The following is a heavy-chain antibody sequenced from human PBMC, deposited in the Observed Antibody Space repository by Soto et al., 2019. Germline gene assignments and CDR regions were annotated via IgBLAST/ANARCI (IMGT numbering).Heavy chain of an antibody. Sequence: GESLKISCKGSGYSFTSYWITWVRQMPGKGLEWMGRIDPSDSYTNYSPSFQGHVTISADKSISTAYVQWSSLKASDTAMYYCASTANVDTAMVYGSVWGQGTMVTVSS. J-gene: IGHJ3*01. CDR3: ASTANVDTAMVYGSV. D-gene: IGHD5-18*01. CDR2: IDPSDSYT. V-gene: IGHV5-10-1*01. CDR1: GYSFTSYW.